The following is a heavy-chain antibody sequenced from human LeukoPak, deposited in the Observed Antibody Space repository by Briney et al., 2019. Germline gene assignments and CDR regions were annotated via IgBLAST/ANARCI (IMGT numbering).Heavy chain of an antibody. CDR2: IGSGGTT. CDR3: ARNPQFREQQPDY. CDR1: GFTFRTYG. J-gene: IGHJ4*02. D-gene: IGHD6-13*01. Sequence: PGGSLRLSCAATGFTFRTYGMSWVRQAPGKGLEWVSAIGSGGTTYYTDSVKGRFTISRDNSKTTLYLQMSSLRAEDTAVYYCARNPQFREQQPDYWGQGTLVTVSS. V-gene: IGHV3-23*01.